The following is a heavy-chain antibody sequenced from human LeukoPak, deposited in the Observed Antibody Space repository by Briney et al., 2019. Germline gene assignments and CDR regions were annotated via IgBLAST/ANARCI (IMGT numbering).Heavy chain of an antibody. Sequence: ASETLSLTCAVYGGSFSGYYCSWIRQPPGKGLEWIGEINHSGSTSYNPSLKSRVTISVDSSKNQFSLKLSSVTAADTAVYYCARRGSMTGPPPLWGQGTLVTVSS. J-gene: IGHJ4*02. D-gene: IGHD6-6*01. CDR2: INHSGST. CDR3: ARRGSMTGPPPL. V-gene: IGHV4-34*01. CDR1: GGSFSGYY.